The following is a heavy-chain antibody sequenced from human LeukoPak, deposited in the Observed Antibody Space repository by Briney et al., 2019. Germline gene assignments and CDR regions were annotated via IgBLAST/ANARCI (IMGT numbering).Heavy chain of an antibody. J-gene: IGHJ4*02. CDR1: GFTFSSYA. D-gene: IGHD3-22*01. CDR2: LYSDGTT. Sequence: GGSLRLSCGASGFTFSSYAMSWIRQAPGKGLECVSVLYSDGTTYYADSVKGRFTISRDNSKNTLYLQMNSLRAEDTAVYYCARSTVVTLTQHYFDYWGQGALVTVSS. V-gene: IGHV3-53*01. CDR3: ARSTVVTLTQHYFDY.